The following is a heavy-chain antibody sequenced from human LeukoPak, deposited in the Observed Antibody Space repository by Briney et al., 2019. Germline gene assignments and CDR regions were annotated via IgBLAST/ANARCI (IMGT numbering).Heavy chain of an antibody. D-gene: IGHD6-13*01. CDR3: ARGRAAAGTLDY. V-gene: IGHV1-69*04. J-gene: IGHJ4*02. Sequence: EASVKVSCKASGGTFSSYAISWVRQAPGQGLEWMGRIIPILGIANYAQKFQGRVTITADKSTSTAYMGLSSLRSEDTAVYYCARGRAAAGTLDYWGQGTLVTVSS. CDR1: GGTFSSYA. CDR2: IIPILGIA.